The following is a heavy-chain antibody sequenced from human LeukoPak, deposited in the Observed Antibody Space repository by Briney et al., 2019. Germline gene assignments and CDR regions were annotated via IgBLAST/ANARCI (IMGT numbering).Heavy chain of an antibody. V-gene: IGHV4-39*07. CDR3: ARGLRHDYVWGSYRSGSHYYYMDV. CDR2: IYYSGST. J-gene: IGHJ6*03. CDR1: GGSISSSNYY. Sequence: PSETLSLTCTVSGGSISSSNYYWGWIRQPPGKGLEWIGSIYYSGSTNYNPSLKSRVTISVDTSKNQFSLKLSSVTAADTAVYYCARGLRHDYVWGSYRSGSHYYYMDVWGKGTTVTVSS. D-gene: IGHD3-16*02.